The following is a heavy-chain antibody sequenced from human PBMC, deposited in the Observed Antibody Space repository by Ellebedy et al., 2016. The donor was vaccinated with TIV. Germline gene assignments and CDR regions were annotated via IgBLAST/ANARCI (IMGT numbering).Heavy chain of an antibody. J-gene: IGHJ4*02. D-gene: IGHD2-2*01. CDR3: ARDLPAKGD. CDR2: INPNSGGT. Sequence: AASVKVSCKASGYTFTGYYMHWVRQAPGQGLEWMGWINPNSGGTNYAQKFQGWVTMTRDTSISTAYMELSSLRSEDTAVYYCARDLPAKGDWGQGTLVTVSS. CDR1: GYTFTGYY. V-gene: IGHV1-2*04.